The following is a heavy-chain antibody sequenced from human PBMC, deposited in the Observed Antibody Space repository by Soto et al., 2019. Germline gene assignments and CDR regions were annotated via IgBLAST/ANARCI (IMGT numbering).Heavy chain of an antibody. CDR2: IYYSGTT. V-gene: IGHV4-31*03. Sequence: SETLSLTCTVSGGSINSGPNYWSWIRQHPGEGLDWIGYIYYSGTTYYNPSLKSRVTISLDTSKNQFSLNLNSVTAADTAVYYCARSPENYYGSGSYFFDYWGQGTLVTVSS. J-gene: IGHJ4*02. CDR1: GGSINSGPNY. D-gene: IGHD3-10*01. CDR3: ARSPENYYGSGSYFFDY.